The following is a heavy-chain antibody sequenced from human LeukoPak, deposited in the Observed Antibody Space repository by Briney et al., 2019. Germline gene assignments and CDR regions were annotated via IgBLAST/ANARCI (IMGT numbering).Heavy chain of an antibody. D-gene: IGHD6-6*01. CDR2: ISYDGSNK. Sequence: PGRSLRLSCAASGXTFSNYGMHWVRQAPGKGLEWLAVISYDGSNKYYADSVKGRFTISRDNSKNTLYLQMNSLRAEDTAVYYCAKRQLGHIDYWGQGTLVIVSS. V-gene: IGHV3-30*18. CDR3: AKRQLGHIDY. J-gene: IGHJ4*02. CDR1: GXTFSNYG.